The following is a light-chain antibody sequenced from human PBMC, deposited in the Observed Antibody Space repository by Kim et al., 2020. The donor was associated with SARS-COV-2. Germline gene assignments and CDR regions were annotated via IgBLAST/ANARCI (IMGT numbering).Light chain of an antibody. V-gene: IGLV3-1*01. CDR2: RGT. CDR1: RLGEKL. J-gene: IGLJ2*01. CDR3: QSWANNPHVI. Sequence: PGQTATITGPGNRLGEKLAWWYQQRPGQCPVLVIYRGTKRPSGIPDGFSGSNSGNTATLTISGAQAMDEADYYCQSWANNPHVIFGGGTQLTVL.